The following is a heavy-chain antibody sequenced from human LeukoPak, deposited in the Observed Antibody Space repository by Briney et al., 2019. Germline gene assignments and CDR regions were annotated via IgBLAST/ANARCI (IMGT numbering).Heavy chain of an antibody. Sequence: GGSLRLSCAASGFTFSRYSMDWVRQAPGKGLEWVASISNTSTYIYYADSVKGRFTISRDNAKNSLNLQMNSLRAEDTAVYYCASLFPWFDPWGQGTLVTVSS. CDR1: GFTFSRYS. CDR3: ASLFPWFDP. J-gene: IGHJ5*02. V-gene: IGHV3-21*01. CDR2: ISNTSTYI.